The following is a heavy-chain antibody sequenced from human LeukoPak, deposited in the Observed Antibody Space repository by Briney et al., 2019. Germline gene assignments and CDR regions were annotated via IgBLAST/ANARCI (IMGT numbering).Heavy chain of an antibody. CDR2: ISGSGGST. CDR3: AKLTSSSSSPWFDP. D-gene: IGHD6-6*01. Sequence: PGASLSLSCAASRFTFCSYAMRWVRQAPGEGLEWVSAISGSGGSTYYADSVKGRFTISRDNSKNTLYLQMNSLRAEDTAVYYCAKLTSSSSSPWFDPWGQGTLVTVSS. CDR1: RFTFCSYA. V-gene: IGHV3-23*01. J-gene: IGHJ5*02.